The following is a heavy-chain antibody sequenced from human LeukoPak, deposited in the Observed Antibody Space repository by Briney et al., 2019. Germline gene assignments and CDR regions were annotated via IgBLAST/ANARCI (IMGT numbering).Heavy chain of an antibody. V-gene: IGHV3-23*01. D-gene: IGHD3-10*01. CDR1: GFTFGSYA. Sequence: GGSLRLSCAASGFTFGSYAMSWVRQAPGKGLEWVSTISGDSAGTHYADSVKGRFTISRDNSKNTLYLQMNSLRAEDTAVYYCAKDVGGPMFDYWGQGTLVTVSS. J-gene: IGHJ4*02. CDR2: ISGDSAGT. CDR3: AKDVGGPMFDY.